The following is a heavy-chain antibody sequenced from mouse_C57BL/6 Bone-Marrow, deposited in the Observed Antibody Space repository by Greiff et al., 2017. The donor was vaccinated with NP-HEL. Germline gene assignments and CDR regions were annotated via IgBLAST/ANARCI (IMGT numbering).Heavy chain of an antibody. J-gene: IGHJ3*01. V-gene: IGHV5-17*01. Sequence: EVKLVESGGGLVKPGGSLKLSCAASGFTFSDYGMHWVRQAPEKGLEWVAYISSGSSTIYYADTVKGRFTLSRDNAKNTLFLQMTSLRSEDTAMYYCAKERQLRLPFAYWGQGTLVTVSA. CDR2: ISSGSSTI. CDR3: AKERQLRLPFAY. CDR1: GFTFSDYG. D-gene: IGHD3-2*02.